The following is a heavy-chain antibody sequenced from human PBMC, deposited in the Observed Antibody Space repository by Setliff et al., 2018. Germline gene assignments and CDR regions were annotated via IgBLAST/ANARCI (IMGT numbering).Heavy chain of an antibody. CDR3: ARVGPLTDDAFDI. J-gene: IGHJ3*02. V-gene: IGHV5-51*01. CDR2: IYPADSDT. D-gene: IGHD1-26*01. Sequence: PGESLKISCKGSGYTFTNYWIAWVRQMPGKGLEYMGIIYPADSDTTYSPSFQGQVTISADKSINTAYLQWSSLKASDTAIYYCARVGPLTDDAFDIWGQGTPVTVSS. CDR1: GYTFTNYW.